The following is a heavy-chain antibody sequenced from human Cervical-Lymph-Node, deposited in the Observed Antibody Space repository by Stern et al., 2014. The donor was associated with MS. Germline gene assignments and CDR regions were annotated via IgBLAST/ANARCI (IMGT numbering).Heavy chain of an antibody. J-gene: IGHJ4*02. V-gene: IGHV3-11*01. CDR2: ISNNGRSI. Sequence: QVQLVQSGGALVQPGGSLVISCAASGFTFSDYYMTWIRQSPGKGLEWVSDISNNGRSICFADSVKGRFTIYWDNHRNSLYLQMNGLRGDDTAVYYCARQDDFWVDYWGQGTLVTVSS. CDR1: GFTFSDYY. D-gene: IGHD3-3*01. CDR3: ARQDDFWVDY.